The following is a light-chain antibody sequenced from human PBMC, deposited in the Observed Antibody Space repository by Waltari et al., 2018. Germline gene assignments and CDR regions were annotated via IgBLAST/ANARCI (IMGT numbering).Light chain of an antibody. CDR2: KDS. V-gene: IGLV3-25*03. Sequence: SYELTQSPSLSVSPGQPARITCPGDALQNQYAYLYPQKPRQAPLLFMYKDSERTSRIPERFSGSSSGTTVTLTITAVQAEDEADYYCHSADNSNSYQVFGGGTKLTVL. J-gene: IGLJ2*01. CDR1: ALQNQY. CDR3: HSADNSNSYQV.